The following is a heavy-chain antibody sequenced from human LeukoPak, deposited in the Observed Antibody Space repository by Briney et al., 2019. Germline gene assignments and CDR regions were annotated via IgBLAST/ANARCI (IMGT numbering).Heavy chain of an antibody. CDR2: ISSSSSTI. J-gene: IGHJ6*03. V-gene: IGHV3-48*04. CDR3: ARGSSIAARRDYYYYMDV. D-gene: IGHD6-6*01. CDR1: GFTFSSYS. Sequence: GGSLRLSCAASGFTFSSYSMNWVRQAPGKGLEWVSYISSSSSTIYYADSVKGRFTISRDNAKNSLYLQMNSLRAEDTAVYYCARGSSIAARRDYYYYMDVWGKGTTVPASS.